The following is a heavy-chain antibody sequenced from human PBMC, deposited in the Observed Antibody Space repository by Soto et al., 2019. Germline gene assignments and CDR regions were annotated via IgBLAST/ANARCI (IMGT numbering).Heavy chain of an antibody. Sequence: VQVVESGGGVVQPGRSLRLSCAASRFIFSTYAMHWVRQAPGKGLEWVAGISYDGRNEYYADSVRGRFTISRDNPRNTLYLQMNSLRAEDTAVYYCARGSYGDYYYYYGMDVWGQGTTVTVSS. CDR2: ISYDGRNE. D-gene: IGHD4-17*01. V-gene: IGHV3-30*04. CDR3: ARGSYGDYYYYYGMDV. J-gene: IGHJ6*02. CDR1: RFIFSTYA.